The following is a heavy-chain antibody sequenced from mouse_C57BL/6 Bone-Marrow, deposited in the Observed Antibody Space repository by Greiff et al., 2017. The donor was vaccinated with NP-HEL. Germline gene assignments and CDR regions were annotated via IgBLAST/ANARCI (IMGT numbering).Heavy chain of an antibody. CDR3: ARSLFYHWYFDV. Sequence: VQLQQPGAELVRPGSSVKLSCKASGYTFTSYWMRWVKQRPIQGLEWIGNIDPSDSETHYNQKFKDKATLTVDKSSSTAYMQLSSLTSEDSAVYYCARSLFYHWYFDVWGTGTTVTVSS. CDR2: IDPSDSET. V-gene: IGHV1-52*01. CDR1: GYTFTSYW. J-gene: IGHJ1*03.